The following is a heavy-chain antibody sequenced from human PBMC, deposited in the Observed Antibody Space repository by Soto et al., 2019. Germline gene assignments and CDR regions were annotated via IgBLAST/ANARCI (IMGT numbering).Heavy chain of an antibody. V-gene: IGHV3-30*03. J-gene: IGHJ3*02. CDR3: ARDNPQQLGAFDI. Sequence: GGSLRLSCAASGFTFSSYGMHWVRQAPGKGLEWVAVISYDGSNKYYADSVKGRFTISRDNSKNTLYLQMNSLRAEDTAVYYCARDNPQQLGAFDIWGQGTMVTVSS. CDR1: GFTFSSYG. D-gene: IGHD6-6*01. CDR2: ISYDGSNK.